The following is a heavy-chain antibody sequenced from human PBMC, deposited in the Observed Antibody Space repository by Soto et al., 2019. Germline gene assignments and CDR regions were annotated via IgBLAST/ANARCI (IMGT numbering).Heavy chain of an antibody. CDR1: GYTFTDYY. D-gene: IGHD5-12*01. V-gene: IGHV1-2*02. J-gene: IGHJ2*01. CDR3: AIRTGQLAIITEFDGDWFFEV. CDR2: INPDSGGT. Sequence: ASVKVSCKASGYTFTDYYIHWVRQAPGQGLEWVGWINPDSGGTNLAQRFQGRVTMTSDTSINTAYMELSSLRSDDTAVYYCAIRTGQLAIITEFDGDWFFEVWGRGTLVTVSS.